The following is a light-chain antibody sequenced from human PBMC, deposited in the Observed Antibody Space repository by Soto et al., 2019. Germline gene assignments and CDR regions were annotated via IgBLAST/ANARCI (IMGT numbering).Light chain of an antibody. Sequence: EIVMTQSPATLSVSPGERATLSCRASQSVRSNYLAWYQQKPGQAPRLLIYDASTRATGIPARFSGSGSGTEFTLTISSLQSEDLAVYFCQQYSDWPFTFGPGTKVDI. J-gene: IGKJ3*01. V-gene: IGKV3-15*01. CDR3: QQYSDWPFT. CDR2: DAS. CDR1: QSVRSN.